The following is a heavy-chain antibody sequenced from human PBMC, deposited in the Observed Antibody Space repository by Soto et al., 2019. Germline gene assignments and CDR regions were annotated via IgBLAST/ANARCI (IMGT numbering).Heavy chain of an antibody. Sequence: EVQLVESGGGLVEPGGSIRLSCVASGFTFTKAYMTWVRQAPGKGLEWVGRIKGSHAGGTTDYATYVKGRFTISRDDSTNTLYLQMHSLQTEDTSVYYCATEGGYPGSNFYGAYWGQGTLVTVSS. CDR3: ATEGGYPGSNFYGAY. CDR2: IKGSHAGGTT. J-gene: IGHJ4*02. D-gene: IGHD1-26*01. CDR1: GFTFTKAY. V-gene: IGHV3-15*01.